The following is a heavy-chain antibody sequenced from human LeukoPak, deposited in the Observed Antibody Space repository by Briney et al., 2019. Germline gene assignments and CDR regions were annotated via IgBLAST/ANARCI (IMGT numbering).Heavy chain of an antibody. CDR2: ISTSSSYI. Sequence: GGSLRLSCAASGFIFSSYSMNWVRQAPGRGLEWVSSISTSSSYIYYADSVKGRLTISRDNAKNSLYLQMNSLRAEDTAVYYCAREKDYYGSGNYYPAKYWGQGTLVTVSS. V-gene: IGHV3-21*01. J-gene: IGHJ4*02. CDR1: GFIFSSYS. D-gene: IGHD3-10*01. CDR3: AREKDYYGSGNYYPAKY.